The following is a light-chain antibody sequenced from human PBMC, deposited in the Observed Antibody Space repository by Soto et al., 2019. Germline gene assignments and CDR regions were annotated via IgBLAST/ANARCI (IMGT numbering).Light chain of an antibody. V-gene: IGKV2-28*01. CDR2: LGS. CDR1: QSLLHSNGYNY. CDR3: IQTLQTRT. Sequence: DIVMTQSPLSLTVTPGEPASISCRSSQSLLHSNGYNYMDWYLQKPGQSPQLLIYLGSNRASGVPDRFMGSGSGTDFTLKISRVEAEDVGVYYCIQTLQTRTFGQGTKVEIK. J-gene: IGKJ1*01.